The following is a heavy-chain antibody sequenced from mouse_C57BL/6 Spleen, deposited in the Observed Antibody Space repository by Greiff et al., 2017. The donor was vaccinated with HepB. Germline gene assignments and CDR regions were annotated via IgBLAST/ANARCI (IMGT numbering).Heavy chain of an antibody. CDR2: IYPGDGDT. CDR3: ARDDGYY. CDR1: GYAFSSSW. J-gene: IGHJ2*01. D-gene: IGHD2-3*01. Sequence: QVQLQQSGPELVKPGASVKISCKASGYAFSSSWMNWVKQRPGKGLEWIGRIYPGDGDTNYNGKFKGKATLTADKASSTAYMQLSSLTSEDSAVYFCARDDGYYWGQGTTLTVSS. V-gene: IGHV1-82*01.